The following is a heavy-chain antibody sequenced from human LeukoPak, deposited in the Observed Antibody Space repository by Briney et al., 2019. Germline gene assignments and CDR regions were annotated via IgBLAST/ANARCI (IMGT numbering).Heavy chain of an antibody. D-gene: IGHD2-2*01. CDR2: FIPIFGTA. V-gene: IGHV1-69*01. CDR1: GGTFSSYA. J-gene: IGHJ4*02. CDR3: ARQGRYCSSTSCYEPDY. Sequence: SSVKVSCKASGGTFSSYAISWVRQAPGQGLEWMGGFIPIFGTANYAQKFQGRVTITADESTSTAYMELSSLRSEDTAVYYCARQGRYCSSTSCYEPDYWGQGTLVTVSS.